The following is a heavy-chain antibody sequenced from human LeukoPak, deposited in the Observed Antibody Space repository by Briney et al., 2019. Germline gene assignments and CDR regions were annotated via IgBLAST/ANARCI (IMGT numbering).Heavy chain of an antibody. J-gene: IGHJ4*02. V-gene: IGHV4-4*07. D-gene: IGHD3-10*01. CDR2: ISASGST. CDR3: ARGFLGDYFGSGSYYVFDY. CDR1: GGSISSYY. Sequence: SETLSLTCTVSGGSISSYYWSWIRQPAGKGLEWLGRISASGSTNYNPSLKSRVTMSEDTSKNQFSLKLSSVTAADTAVYYCARGFLGDYFGSGSYYVFDYWGQGTLVTVS.